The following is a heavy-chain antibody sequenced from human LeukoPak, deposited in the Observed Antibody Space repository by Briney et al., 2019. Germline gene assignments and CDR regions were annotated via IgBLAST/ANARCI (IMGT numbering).Heavy chain of an antibody. Sequence: PGGSLRLSCAASGFTVRSNYMSWVRQAPGKGLEWVSEIYSDGTTYYAASVKGRFGISRDNSKNTLYLQMNSLRAEDTAVYYCARVGPVLTGYYSFDPWGQGTLVTVSS. J-gene: IGHJ5*02. CDR1: GFTVRSNY. D-gene: IGHD3-9*01. CDR3: ARVGPVLTGYYSFDP. CDR2: IYSDGTT. V-gene: IGHV3-53*01.